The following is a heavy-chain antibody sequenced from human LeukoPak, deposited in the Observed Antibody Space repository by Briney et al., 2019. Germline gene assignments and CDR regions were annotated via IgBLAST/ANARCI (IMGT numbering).Heavy chain of an antibody. CDR3: AGGIAVAGTGLDY. J-gene: IGHJ4*02. CDR1: GGSFSGYY. Sequence: SETLSLTCAVYGGSFSGYYWSWIRQPPGKGLEWIGEINHSGSTNYNPSLKSRVTISVDTSKNQFSLKLSSVTAADTAVYYRAGGIAVAGTGLDYWGQGTLVTVSS. V-gene: IGHV4-34*01. CDR2: INHSGST. D-gene: IGHD6-19*01.